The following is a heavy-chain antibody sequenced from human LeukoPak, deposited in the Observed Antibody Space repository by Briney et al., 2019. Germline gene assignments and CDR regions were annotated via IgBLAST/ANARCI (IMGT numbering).Heavy chain of an antibody. Sequence: GGSLRLSCAASGFTFSSYAMSWVRQAPGKGLEWVSAISGSGGSTYYADSVKGRFTISRDNSKDTLYLQMNSLRAEDTAVYYCAKVPGKTSMASFDYWGQGTLVTVSS. CDR3: AKVPGKTSMASFDY. D-gene: IGHD5-24*01. V-gene: IGHV3-23*01. J-gene: IGHJ4*02. CDR1: GFTFSSYA. CDR2: ISGSGGST.